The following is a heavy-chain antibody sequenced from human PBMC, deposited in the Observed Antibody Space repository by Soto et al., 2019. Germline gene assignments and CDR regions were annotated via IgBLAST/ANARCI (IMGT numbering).Heavy chain of an antibody. CDR3: ARRARYYYYMDV. CDR1: GGSISSSSYY. J-gene: IGHJ6*03. V-gene: IGHV4-39*01. Sequence: QLQLQESGPGLVKPSETLSLTCTVSGGSISSSSYYWGWIRQPPGKGREWIGSIYYSGSTYYNPSLKSRVTISVDTSKNQFSLTLSSVTAADTAVYYCARRARYYYYMDVWGKGTTVTVSS. CDR2: IYYSGST.